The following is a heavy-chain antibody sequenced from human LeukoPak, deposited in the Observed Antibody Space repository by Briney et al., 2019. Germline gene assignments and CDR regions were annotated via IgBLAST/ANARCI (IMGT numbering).Heavy chain of an antibody. Sequence: GGSLRLSCAASGFTFSNYAMSWVRQAPGKGLEWVSTISGGSGSPYYADSVKGRFTISRDNSKNTLYLQVNSLRAEDTAVYYCAKIEWEPSTDDAFDIWGQGTMVTVSS. CDR2: ISGGSGSP. J-gene: IGHJ3*02. CDR3: AKIEWEPSTDDAFDI. CDR1: GFTFSNYA. V-gene: IGHV3-23*01. D-gene: IGHD1-26*01.